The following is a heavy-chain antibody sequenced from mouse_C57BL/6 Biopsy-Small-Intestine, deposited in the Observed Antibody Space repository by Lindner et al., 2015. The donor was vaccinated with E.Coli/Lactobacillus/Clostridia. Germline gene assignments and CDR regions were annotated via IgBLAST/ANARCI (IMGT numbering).Heavy chain of an antibody. Sequence: VQLQESGAELVKPGASVKISCKASGYAFSSYWMNWVKQRPGKGLEWIGQIYPGDGDTNYNGKFKGKATLTADKSSSTAYMQLSGLTSEDSAVYFCARSGYRGFDYWGQGTTLTVSS. CDR3: ARSGYRGFDY. CDR1: GYAFSSYW. J-gene: IGHJ2*01. CDR2: IYPGDGDT. D-gene: IGHD3-1*01. V-gene: IGHV1-80*01.